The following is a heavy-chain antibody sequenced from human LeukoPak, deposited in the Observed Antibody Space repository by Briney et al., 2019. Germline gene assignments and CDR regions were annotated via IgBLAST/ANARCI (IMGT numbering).Heavy chain of an antibody. CDR1: GGSISSYY. V-gene: IGHV4-59*01. Sequence: SETLSLTCTVSGGSISSYYWSWIRQPPGKGLEWIGYIYYSGSTNYNPSLKSRVTISVDTSKNQFSLKLSSVTAADTAVYYCARLSSGWSSAWYYYYMDVWGKGTTVTISS. CDR2: IYYSGST. J-gene: IGHJ6*03. CDR3: ARLSSGWSSAWYYYYMDV. D-gene: IGHD6-19*01.